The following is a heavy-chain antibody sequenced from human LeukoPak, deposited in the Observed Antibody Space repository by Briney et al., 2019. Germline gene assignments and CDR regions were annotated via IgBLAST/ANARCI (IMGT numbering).Heavy chain of an antibody. CDR1: GFTFSSYE. V-gene: IGHV3-48*03. D-gene: IGHD3-22*01. Sequence: GGSLRLSCAASGFTFSSYEMKWVRQAPGKGLEWVSYISSSGSTIYYADSVKGRFTISRDNAKNSLYLQMNSLRAEDTAVYYCASYYYDSSGAIWGQGTMVTVSS. CDR2: ISSSGSTI. J-gene: IGHJ3*02. CDR3: ASYYYDSSGAI.